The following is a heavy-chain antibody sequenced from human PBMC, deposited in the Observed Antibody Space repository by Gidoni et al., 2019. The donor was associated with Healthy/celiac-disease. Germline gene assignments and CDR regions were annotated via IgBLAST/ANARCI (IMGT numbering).Heavy chain of an antibody. D-gene: IGHD2-21*02. CDR1: GFTFSSYS. CDR3: ARDRGGPSYCGGDCYSFDY. CDR2: ISSSSSYI. J-gene: IGHJ4*02. V-gene: IGHV3-21*01. Sequence: EVQLVESGGGLVKPGGSLRLSCAASGFTFSSYSMNWVRQAPGKGMEWVSSISSSSSYIYYADSVKGRFTISRDNAKNSLYLQMNSLRAEDTAVYYCARDRGGPSYCGGDCYSFDYWGQGTLVTVSS.